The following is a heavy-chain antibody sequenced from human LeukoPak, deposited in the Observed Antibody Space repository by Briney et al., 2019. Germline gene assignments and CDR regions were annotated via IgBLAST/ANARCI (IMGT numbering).Heavy chain of an antibody. D-gene: IGHD6-13*01. J-gene: IGHJ4*02. CDR3: ATCPPSSWSYFDF. CDR2: INSDGSTI. Sequence: GGSLRLSCAASGFTFSSYWMHWVRQAPGKGLVWVSRINSDGSTITYGDSVKGRFTISRDNAKNTLYLQMNSLRAEDTAVYYCATCPPSSWSYFDFWGQGALVTVSS. V-gene: IGHV3-74*01. CDR1: GFTFSSYW.